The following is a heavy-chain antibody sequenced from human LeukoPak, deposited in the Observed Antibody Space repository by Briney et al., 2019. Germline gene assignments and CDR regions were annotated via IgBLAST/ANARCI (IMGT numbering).Heavy chain of an antibody. Sequence: GGSLRLSCAASGLTFSGSAMHWVRQASGKGLDWVGRIRSKANSYATAYAASVKGRFTISRDDSKNTAYLQMNSLKTEDTAVYYCTTTIYGDYPDAFDIWGQGTMVTVSS. V-gene: IGHV3-73*01. CDR3: TTTIYGDYPDAFDI. D-gene: IGHD4-17*01. CDR1: GLTFSGSA. CDR2: IRSKANSYAT. J-gene: IGHJ3*02.